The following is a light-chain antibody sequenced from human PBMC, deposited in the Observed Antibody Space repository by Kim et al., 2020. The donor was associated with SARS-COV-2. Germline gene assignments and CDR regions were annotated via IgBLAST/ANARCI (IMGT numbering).Light chain of an antibody. CDR2: DVR. V-gene: IGLV2-14*03. CDR3: TSYTGTSWV. Sequence: PGQSITISCTGTSSDVGGYNYVSWYQQHPDKAPKLMIYDVRSRPSGVSNRFSGSKSGNTASLTISGLQAEDEADYYCTSYTGTSWVFGGGTKLTVL. CDR1: SSDVGGYNY. J-gene: IGLJ3*02.